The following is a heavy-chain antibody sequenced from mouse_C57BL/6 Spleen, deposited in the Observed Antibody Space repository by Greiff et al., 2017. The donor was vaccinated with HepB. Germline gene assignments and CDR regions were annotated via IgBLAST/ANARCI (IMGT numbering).Heavy chain of an antibody. V-gene: IGHV1-58*01. CDR3: ARSSLYGSSHYYAMDY. J-gene: IGHJ4*01. Sequence: EVKLQESGAELVRPGSSVKMSCKTSGYTFTSYGINWVKQRPGQGLEWIGYIYIGNGYTEYNEKFKGKATLTSDTSSSTAYMQLSSLTSEDSAIYFCARSSLYGSSHYYAMDYWGQGTSVTVSS. D-gene: IGHD1-1*01. CDR1: GYTFTSYG. CDR2: IYIGNGYT.